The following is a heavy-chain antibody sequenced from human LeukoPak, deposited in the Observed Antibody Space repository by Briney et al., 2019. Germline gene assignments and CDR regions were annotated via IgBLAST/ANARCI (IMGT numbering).Heavy chain of an antibody. V-gene: IGHV4-34*01. D-gene: IGHD3-10*01. CDR1: GGSFSGYY. J-gene: IGHJ4*02. CDR2: INHSGST. CDR3: ARAHYYGSGSYYNRLSMDFDC. Sequence: SETLSLTCAVYGGSFSGYYWSWIRQPPGKGLEWIGEINHSGSTNYNPSLKSRVTISVDTSKNQFSLKLSSVTAADTAVYYCARAHYYGSGSYYNRLSMDFDCWGQGTLVTVSS.